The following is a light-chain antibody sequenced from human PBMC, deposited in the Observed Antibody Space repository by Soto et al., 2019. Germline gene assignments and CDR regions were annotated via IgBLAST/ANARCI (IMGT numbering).Light chain of an antibody. CDR2: RNN. J-gene: IGLJ1*01. Sequence: QSVLTQPTSVSGSPGQRVTISCTWNTSSIGAGPDVHWYQQLPGTAPKLLIYRNNNRPSGVPDRFSASTSGTSASLALTGLQDGDEADYYFQTHARPMNVSLLGTWTKVTVL. CDR1: TSSIGAGPD. V-gene: IGLV1-40*01. CDR3: QTHARPMNVSL.